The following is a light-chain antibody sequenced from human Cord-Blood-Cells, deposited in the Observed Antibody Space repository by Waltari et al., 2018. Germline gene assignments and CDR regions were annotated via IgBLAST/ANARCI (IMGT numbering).Light chain of an antibody. Sequence: EIVLTQSHATLSLSPGDRATTPCRASQSVSSYLAWYQQKPGQAPRLLIHVASNRATGSPARFSGSGSGTDFTLTISSLEPEDFAVYYCQQRSNWPPTFGPGTKVDIK. CDR1: QSVSSY. CDR3: QQRSNWPPT. CDR2: VAS. V-gene: IGKV3-11*01. J-gene: IGKJ3*01.